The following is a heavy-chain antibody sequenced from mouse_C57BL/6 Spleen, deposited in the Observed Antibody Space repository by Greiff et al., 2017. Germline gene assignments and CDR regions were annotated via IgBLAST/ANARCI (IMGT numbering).Heavy chain of an antibody. CDR3: ALDSSGPRAMDY. V-gene: IGHV1-55*01. D-gene: IGHD3-2*02. CDR2: IYPGSGST. CDR1: GYTFTSYW. J-gene: IGHJ4*01. Sequence: QVQLQQPGAELVKPGASVKMSCKASGYTFTSYWITWVKQRPGQGLEWIGDIYPGSGSTNYNEKFKSKATLTVDTSSSTAYMQLSSLTSEDSAVYYCALDSSGPRAMDYWGQGTSVTGSS.